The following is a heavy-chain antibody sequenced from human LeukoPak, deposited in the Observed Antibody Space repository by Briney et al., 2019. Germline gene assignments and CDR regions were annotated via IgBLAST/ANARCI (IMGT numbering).Heavy chain of an antibody. CDR1: GYTFTGYY. CDR3: ASTLRGYSYVDAFDI. CDR2: INPNSGGT. V-gene: IGHV1-2*02. D-gene: IGHD5-18*01. J-gene: IGHJ3*02. Sequence: GASVKVSCKASGYTFTGYYMHWVRQAPGQGLEWMGWINPNSGGTNYAQKFQGRVTMTRDTSISTAYMELSRLRSDDTAVYYCASTLRGYSYVDAFDIWGQGTMVTVSS.